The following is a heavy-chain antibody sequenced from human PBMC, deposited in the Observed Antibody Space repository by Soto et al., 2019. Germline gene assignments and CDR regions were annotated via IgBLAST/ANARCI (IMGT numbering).Heavy chain of an antibody. D-gene: IGHD4-17*01. CDR1: GFSFSAYG. CDR2: VWLAGINI. Sequence: PGGSLRLSCGASGFSFSAYGMHWVRQAPGKGLEWVAVVWLAGINIYYADSVRGRFTISRDDSSDTLYLQMNGLRAEDTAVYYCGRALHTTTVTRGGMDVWGQGTTVTVSS. V-gene: IGHV3-33*01. J-gene: IGHJ6*02. CDR3: GRALHTTTVTRGGMDV.